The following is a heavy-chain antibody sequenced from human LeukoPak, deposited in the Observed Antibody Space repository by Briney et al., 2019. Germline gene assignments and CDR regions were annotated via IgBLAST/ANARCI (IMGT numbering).Heavy chain of an antibody. V-gene: IGHV4-34*01. CDR1: GGSFSGYY. CDR2: INHSGNT. Sequence: PSETLSLTCAVYGGSFSGYYWSWIRQPPGKGLEWIGEINHSGNTNSNPSLKSRVTMSVDTSKNQFSLKLSSVTAADTAVYYCASYTYYDILTGNYWGQGTLVTVSS. D-gene: IGHD3-9*01. CDR3: ASYTYYDILTGNY. J-gene: IGHJ4*02.